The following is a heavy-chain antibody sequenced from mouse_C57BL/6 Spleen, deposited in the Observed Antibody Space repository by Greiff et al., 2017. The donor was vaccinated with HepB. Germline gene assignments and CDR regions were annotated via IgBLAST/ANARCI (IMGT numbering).Heavy chain of an antibody. CDR1: GYTFTSYW. Sequence: QVQLQQPGAELVMPGASVKLSCKASGYTFTSYWMHWVKQRPGQGLEWIGEIDPSDSYTNYNQKFKGKAILTADKSSSTAYMELRSLTSEDSAVYYCTLGFYYDYDEGYWGQGTTLTVSS. CDR3: TLGFYYDYDEGY. J-gene: IGHJ2*01. V-gene: IGHV1-69*01. CDR2: IDPSDSYT. D-gene: IGHD2-4*01.